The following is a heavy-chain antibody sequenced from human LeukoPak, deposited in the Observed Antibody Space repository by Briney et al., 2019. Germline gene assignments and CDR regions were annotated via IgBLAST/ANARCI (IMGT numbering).Heavy chain of an antibody. CDR3: ARLLDNDIGGDPDTFDV. D-gene: IGHD2-21*01. CDR2: VSYTGRT. CDR1: GGSLSGHY. Sequence: ETLSLTCTVSGGSLSGHYWSWIRQPPGKRLEWIGYVSYTGRTKYNPSLQSRVTISIDTSKSQFSLKLTSVTSADTAVYSCARLLDNDIGGDPDTFDVWGQGTTVIVSS. V-gene: IGHV4-59*11. J-gene: IGHJ3*01.